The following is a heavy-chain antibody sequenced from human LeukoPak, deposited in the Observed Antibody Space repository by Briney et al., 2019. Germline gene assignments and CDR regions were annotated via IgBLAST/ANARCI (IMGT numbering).Heavy chain of an antibody. V-gene: IGHV3-53*01. CDR2: IYSGGST. CDR3: AREFNNYDSSVYSIGY. CDR1: GFAVGSNY. D-gene: IGHD3-22*01. Sequence: GGSLRLSCVASGFAVGSNYMSWVRQAPGKGLEWVSVIYSGGSTYYADSVKGRFTISRDNSKNTLYLQMNSLRAEDTAGYYCAREFNNYDSSVYSIGYWGQGTLVTVSS. J-gene: IGHJ4*02.